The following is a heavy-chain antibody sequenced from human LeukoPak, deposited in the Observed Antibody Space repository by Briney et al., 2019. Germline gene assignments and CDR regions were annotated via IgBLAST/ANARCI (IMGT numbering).Heavy chain of an antibody. CDR1: GFTFSDYY. Sequence: GGSLRLSCAASGFTFSDYYMSWIRQAPGKGLEWVSYISSSGSSTIYYADSAKGRFTISRDNAKNSLYLQMNSLRAEDTAVYYCARDLFGMAYYFDYWGQGTLVTVSS. D-gene: IGHD3-16*01. J-gene: IGHJ4*02. CDR3: ARDLFGMAYYFDY. V-gene: IGHV3-11*01. CDR2: ISSSGSSTI.